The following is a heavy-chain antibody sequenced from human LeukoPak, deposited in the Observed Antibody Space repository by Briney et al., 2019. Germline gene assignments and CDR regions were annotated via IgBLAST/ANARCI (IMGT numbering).Heavy chain of an antibody. CDR1: GGSISSSSYY. J-gene: IGHJ4*02. V-gene: IGHV4-39*01. CDR2: IYYSGST. Sequence: PSETLSLTCTVSGGSISSSSYYWGWIRQPPGKGLEWIGSIYYSGSTYYNPSLKSRVTISVDTSKNQFSLKLNSVTAADTAVYYCARRALYCYDSSGYYYWGQGTLVTVSS. CDR3: ARRALYCYDSSGYYY. D-gene: IGHD3-22*01.